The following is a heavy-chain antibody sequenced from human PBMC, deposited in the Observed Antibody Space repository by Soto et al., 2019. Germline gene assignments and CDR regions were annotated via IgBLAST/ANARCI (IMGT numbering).Heavy chain of an antibody. CDR1: GFNFNNDG. D-gene: IGHD5-18*01. CDR2: ISYDGGTE. Sequence: QAQLVESGGGVVQPGKCLRLSCAASGFNFNNDGMHGVRQAPGKGLEWVAVISYDGGTEYDADSVKGRFTISRDNSNNTLYLQMNSLRAEDTAIYYCAKNGWAETATVTPWYFDLWGRGILVTVSS. J-gene: IGHJ2*01. CDR3: AKNGWAETATVTPWYFDL. V-gene: IGHV3-30*18.